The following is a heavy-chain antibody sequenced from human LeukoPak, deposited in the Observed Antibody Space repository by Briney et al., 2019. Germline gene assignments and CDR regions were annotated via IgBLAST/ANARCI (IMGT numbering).Heavy chain of an antibody. Sequence: PSQTLSLTCTVSGGSISSGDYYWSWIRQPPGKGLEWIGYIYYSGSTYYNPSLKSRVTISVDTSKNQFSLKLSSVTAADTAVYYCARDRGRFDAFDIWGQGTMVTVSS. CDR3: ARDRGRFDAFDI. CDR1: GGSISSGDYY. CDR2: IYYSGST. D-gene: IGHD4-17*01. J-gene: IGHJ3*02. V-gene: IGHV4-30-4*01.